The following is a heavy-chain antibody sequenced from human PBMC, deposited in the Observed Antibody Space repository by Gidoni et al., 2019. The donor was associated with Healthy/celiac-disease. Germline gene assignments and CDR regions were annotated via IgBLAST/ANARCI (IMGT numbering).Heavy chain of an antibody. CDR3: ASNEWELPYGRVDY. J-gene: IGHJ4*02. CDR1: GFTFSSYA. V-gene: IGHV3-23*01. D-gene: IGHD1-26*01. CDR2: ISGSGGST. Sequence: EVQLLESGGGLVQPGGSLRLSCAASGFTFSSYAMSWVRQAPGKGLEWVSAISGSGGSTYYADSVKGRFTISRDNSKNTLYLQMNSLRAEDTAVYYCASNEWELPYGRVDYWGQGTLVTVSS.